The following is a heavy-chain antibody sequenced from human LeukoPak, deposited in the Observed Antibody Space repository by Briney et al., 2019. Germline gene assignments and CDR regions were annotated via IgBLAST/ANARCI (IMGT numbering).Heavy chain of an antibody. D-gene: IGHD2-2*02. CDR3: ARDHGYCSSTSCYTYYYGMDV. CDR1: GYTFTSYG. CDR2: ISTYNGHT. V-gene: IGHV1-18*01. J-gene: IGHJ6*02. Sequence: ASVKVSCKASGYTFTSYGISWVRQAPGQGLEWMGWISTYNGHTNYARKVQGRVTMTTDTSTSTAYMELRSLRSDDTAVYYCARDHGYCSSTSCYTYYYGMDVWGQGTTVTVSS.